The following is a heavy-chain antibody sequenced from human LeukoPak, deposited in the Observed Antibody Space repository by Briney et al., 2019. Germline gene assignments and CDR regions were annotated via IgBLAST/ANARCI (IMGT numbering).Heavy chain of an antibody. D-gene: IGHD3-3*01. Sequence: PSETLSLTCAVYGGSFSGYYWSWIRQPPGKGLEWIGEINHSGSTNYNPSLKSRVTISVDTSKNQFPLKLSSVTAADTAVYYCARGLRVAPGLDYWGQGTLVTVSS. CDR1: GGSFSGYY. V-gene: IGHV4-34*01. J-gene: IGHJ4*02. CDR3: ARGLRVAPGLDY. CDR2: INHSGST.